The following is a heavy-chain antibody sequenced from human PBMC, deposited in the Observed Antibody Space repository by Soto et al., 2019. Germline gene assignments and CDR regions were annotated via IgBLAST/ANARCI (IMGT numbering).Heavy chain of an antibody. CDR2: ISAYNGNT. J-gene: IGHJ5*02. CDR1: GYTFTSYG. CDR3: ARGAVVVPAARNWFDP. D-gene: IGHD2-2*01. V-gene: IGHV1-18*01. Sequence: GASVKVSCKASGYTFTSYGISWVRQAPGQGLEWMGWISAYNGNTNYAQKLQGRVTMTTDTSTSTAYMELRSLRSDDTAVYYCARGAVVVPAARNWFDPWGQGTLVTVSS.